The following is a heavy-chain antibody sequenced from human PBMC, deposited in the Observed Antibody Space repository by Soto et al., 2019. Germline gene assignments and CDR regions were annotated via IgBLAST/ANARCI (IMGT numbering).Heavy chain of an antibody. V-gene: IGHV4-4*02. Sequence: SETLSLTCAVSGGSFTSNNWWTWVRQPPGQGLEWIGEIYRTGSTNYNPSLKRRATISLDKSENQFSLKVTSLTAADTAVYYCSRRHPGTSVDYWGQGTLVTVSS. J-gene: IGHJ4*02. CDR3: SRRHPGTSVDY. D-gene: IGHD1-7*01. CDR2: IYRTGST. CDR1: GGSFTSNNW.